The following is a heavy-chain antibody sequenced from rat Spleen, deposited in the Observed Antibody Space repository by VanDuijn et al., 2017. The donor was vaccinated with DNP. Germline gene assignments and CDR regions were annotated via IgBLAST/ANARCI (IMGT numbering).Heavy chain of an antibody. V-gene: IGHV2-1*01. CDR3: TRGGGYTYYYVMDA. CDR2: MWSGGST. D-gene: IGHD1-4*01. CDR1: GLSLTTNG. Sequence: QVQLKESGPGLVQPSQTLSLTCTVSGLSLTTNGVSWVRQPPGKGLEWMGVMWSGGSTAYNSALKSRLSISRDTSKSQVFLKMNSLQTEDTAIYYCTRGGGYTYYYVMDAWGQGASVTVSS. J-gene: IGHJ4*01.